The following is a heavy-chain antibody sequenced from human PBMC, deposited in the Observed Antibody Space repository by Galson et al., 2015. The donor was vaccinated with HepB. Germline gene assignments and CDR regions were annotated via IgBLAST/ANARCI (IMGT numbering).Heavy chain of an antibody. J-gene: IGHJ4*02. Sequence: QSGAEVKKPGESLKISCKGSGYTFTSYAMHWVRQAPGQRLEWMGWINAGNGNTKYSQKFQGRVTITRDTSASTAYMELSSLRSEDTAVYYCARARYSGYDRYCSGGSCYTPSFPPDYWGQGTLVTVSS. V-gene: IGHV1-3*01. CDR1: GYTFTSYA. D-gene: IGHD2-15*01. CDR3: ARARYSGYDRYCSGGSCYTPSFPPDY. CDR2: INAGNGNT.